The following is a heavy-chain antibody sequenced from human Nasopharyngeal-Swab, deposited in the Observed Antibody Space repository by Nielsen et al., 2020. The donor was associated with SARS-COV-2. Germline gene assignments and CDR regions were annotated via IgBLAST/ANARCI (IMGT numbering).Heavy chain of an antibody. D-gene: IGHD3-3*01. J-gene: IGHJ6*02. V-gene: IGHV7-4-1*02. Sequence: WVRQAPGQGLEWMGWINTNTGNPTYAQGFTGRFVFSLDTSVSTAYLQISSLKAEDTAVYYCAREEYPERFLEWLNYGMDVWGQGTTITVSS. CDR3: AREEYPERFLEWLNYGMDV. CDR2: INTNTGNP.